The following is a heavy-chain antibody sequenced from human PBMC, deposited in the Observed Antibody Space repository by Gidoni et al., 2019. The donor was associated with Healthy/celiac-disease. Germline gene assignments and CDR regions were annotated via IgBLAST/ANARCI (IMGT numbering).Heavy chain of an antibody. CDR3: ARPPDLSIPTDY. V-gene: IGHV4-39*01. CDR2: IDYSGST. D-gene: IGHD2-21*01. J-gene: IGHJ4*02. CDR1: GGSISSSSYY. Sequence: QLQLQESGPGLVKPPETMSLTCPVPGGSISSSSYYWGWIRQPPGKGLEWIGSIDYSGSTYYNPSLKSRVTISVDTSNIQFSLKLSSVTAADTAVYYCARPPDLSIPTDYWGQGTLVTVSS.